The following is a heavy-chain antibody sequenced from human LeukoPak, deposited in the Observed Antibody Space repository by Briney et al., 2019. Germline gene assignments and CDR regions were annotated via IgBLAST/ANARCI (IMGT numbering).Heavy chain of an antibody. J-gene: IGHJ4*02. V-gene: IGHV3-21*01. D-gene: IGHD1-26*01. CDR1: GFTFSSYS. CDR3: ARAMGASYSGSYFFDY. Sequence: KPGRSLRLSCAASGFTFSSYSMNWVRQAPGKGLEWVSSISSSSSYIYYADSVKGRFTISRDNAKNSLYLQMNSLRAEDTAAYYCARAMGASYSGSYFFDYWGRGTLVTVSS. CDR2: ISSSSSYI.